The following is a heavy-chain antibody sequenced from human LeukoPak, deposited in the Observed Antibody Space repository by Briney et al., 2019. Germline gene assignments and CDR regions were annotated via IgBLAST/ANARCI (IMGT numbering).Heavy chain of an antibody. CDR2: IFPGDSDT. J-gene: IGHJ4*02. D-gene: IGHD3-22*01. V-gene: IGHV5-51*01. CDR1: GYSFTSYW. CDR3: ARRLTYDSRAYYCLDY. Sequence: GESLKISCKGSGYSFTSYWIGWVRQKPGKGLEWMGIIFPGDSDTRYSPSFQGQVTISADKSISTAYLQWSSLKASDTAMYYCARRLTYDSRAYYCLDYWGQGTLVTVSS.